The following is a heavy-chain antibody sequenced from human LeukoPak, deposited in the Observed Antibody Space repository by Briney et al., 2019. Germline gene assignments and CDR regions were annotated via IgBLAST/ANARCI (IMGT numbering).Heavy chain of an antibody. D-gene: IGHD3-3*01. CDR3: ARVVEWFPGKVDAFDI. J-gene: IGHJ3*02. CDR2: INSDGSST. Sequence: PGGSLRLSCAASGFTFSSYWMHWVRQAPGKGLVWVSRINSDGSSTSYADSVKGRFTISRDNAKNTLYLQMNSQRAEDTAVYYCARVVEWFPGKVDAFDIWGQGTMVTVSS. V-gene: IGHV3-74*01. CDR1: GFTFSSYW.